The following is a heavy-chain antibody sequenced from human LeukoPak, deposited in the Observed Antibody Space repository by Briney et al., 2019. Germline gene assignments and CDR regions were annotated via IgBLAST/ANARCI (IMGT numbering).Heavy chain of an antibody. Sequence: SETLSLTCTVSGGSISGYYWSWIRQPPGKGLEWIGYIYYTGSTNYNPSLKSRVTILVDSSKNQFSLKLSSVTAADTAVYYCARAGDWNDSPYWGQGTLVTVYS. J-gene: IGHJ4*02. D-gene: IGHD1-1*01. V-gene: IGHV4-59*01. CDR2: IYYTGST. CDR1: GGSISGYY. CDR3: ARAGDWNDSPY.